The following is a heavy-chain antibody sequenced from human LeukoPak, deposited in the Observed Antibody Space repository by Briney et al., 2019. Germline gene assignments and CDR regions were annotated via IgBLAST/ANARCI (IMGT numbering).Heavy chain of an antibody. CDR3: ARGRGYSGYDHPHYFDY. D-gene: IGHD5-12*01. J-gene: IGHJ4*02. CDR2: INHSGST. CDR1: GGSFSGYY. Sequence: SETLSLTCAVYGGSFSGYYWSWIRQPPGKGLEWIGEINHSGSTNYNPSLKSRVTISVDTSKNQFSLKLSSVTAADTAVYHCARGRGYSGYDHPHYFDYWGQGTLVTVSS. V-gene: IGHV4-34*01.